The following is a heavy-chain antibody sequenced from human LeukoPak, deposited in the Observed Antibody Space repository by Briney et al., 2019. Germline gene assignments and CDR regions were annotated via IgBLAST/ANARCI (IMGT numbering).Heavy chain of an antibody. V-gene: IGHV3-33*01. J-gene: IGHJ6*02. CDR1: GFTFSSYG. CDR2: IWYDGGNK. Sequence: GGSRRLSCAASGFTFSSYGMHWVRQAPGKGLEWVAVIWYDGGNKYYADSVKGRFTISRDNSKNTLYLQMSSLRAEDTAVYYCARGPPKEYYYYYGMDVWGQGTTVTVSS. CDR3: ARGPPKEYYYYYGMDV.